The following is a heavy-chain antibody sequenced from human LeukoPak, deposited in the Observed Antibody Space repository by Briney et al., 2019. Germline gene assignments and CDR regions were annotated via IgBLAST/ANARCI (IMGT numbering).Heavy chain of an antibody. CDR3: ARDSGRGYGSGSYYFPYYFDY. CDR1: GFTFSDYY. CDR2: ISSSGSTI. Sequence: GGSLRLSCAPSGFTFSDYYMSWIRQAPGKGLEWVSYISSSGSTIYYADSVKGRFTISRDNAKNSLYLQMNSLRAEDTAVYYCARDSGRGYGSGSYYFPYYFDYWGQGTLVTVSS. D-gene: IGHD3-10*01. J-gene: IGHJ4*02. V-gene: IGHV3-11*01.